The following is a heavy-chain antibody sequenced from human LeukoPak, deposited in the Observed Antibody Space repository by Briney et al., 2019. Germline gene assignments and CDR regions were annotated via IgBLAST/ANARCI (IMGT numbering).Heavy chain of an antibody. Sequence: GGSLRLSCAASGFTFSSYAMSWVRQAPGKGLEWVSAISGSGGSTYYADSVKGRFTISRDNSKNTLYLQMNSLRAEDAAVYYCAKTVGQLPDNWFDPWGQGTLVTVSS. J-gene: IGHJ5*02. D-gene: IGHD2-2*01. CDR1: GFTFSSYA. CDR2: ISGSGGST. V-gene: IGHV3-23*01. CDR3: AKTVGQLPDNWFDP.